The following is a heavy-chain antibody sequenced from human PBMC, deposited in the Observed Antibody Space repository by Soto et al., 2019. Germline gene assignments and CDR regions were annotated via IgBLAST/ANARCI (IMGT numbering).Heavy chain of an antibody. J-gene: IGHJ6*03. CDR2: IYFSGNT. Sequence: SETLSLTCTVAGGSVSTSRFFWGWIRQPPGEGLEWIGCIYFSGNTNYNPSLRSRVTISVDTSQNQFSLQLSSVTVADTAVYYCAGGGSIVVATRRLMDVWGKGTTVTVSS. V-gene: IGHV4-39*01. CDR3: AGGGSIVVATRRLMDV. D-gene: IGHD3-22*01. CDR1: GGSVSTSRFF.